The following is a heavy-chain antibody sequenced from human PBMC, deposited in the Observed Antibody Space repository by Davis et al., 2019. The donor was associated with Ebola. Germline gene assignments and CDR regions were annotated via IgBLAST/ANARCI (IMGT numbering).Heavy chain of an antibody. J-gene: IGHJ3*01. Sequence: GGSLRLSCSASGFIFSTYVMSWVRQAPGKGLEWVSTYGTGADTYYADSVKGRFTISRDNSKNTLYLQMNGLRVEDTAIYYCVKDTSNVWFDVWGQGTMVTVSS. D-gene: IGHD6-19*01. CDR3: VKDTSNVWFDV. V-gene: IGHV3-23*01. CDR1: GFIFSTYV. CDR2: GTGADT.